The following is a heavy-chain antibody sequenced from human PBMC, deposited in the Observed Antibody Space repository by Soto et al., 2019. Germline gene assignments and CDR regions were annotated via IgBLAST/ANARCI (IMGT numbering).Heavy chain of an antibody. V-gene: IGHV4-59*01. D-gene: IGHD1-26*01. CDR1: GGSISSYY. CDR2: IYYSGST. CDR3: ARVVGYDAFDI. Sequence: SDTLSLTCTVSGGSISSYYWSWIRQPPGKGLEWIGYIYYSGSTNYNPSLKSRVTISVDTSKNQFSLKLSSVTAADTAVYYCARVVGYDAFDIWGQGTMVTVSS. J-gene: IGHJ3*02.